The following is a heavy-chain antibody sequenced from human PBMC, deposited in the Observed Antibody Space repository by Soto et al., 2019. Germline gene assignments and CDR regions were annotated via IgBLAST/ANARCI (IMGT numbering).Heavy chain of an antibody. D-gene: IGHD1-1*01. Sequence: LSRTCTVSGASIRGFYWGWIRKSAGKGLEWIGRIYATGTTDYNPSLKSRVMMSVDTSKKQFSLKLRSVTAADTAVYYCVRDGTKTLRDWFDPWGQGISVTVSS. V-gene: IGHV4-4*07. CDR1: GASIRGFY. CDR2: IYATGTT. CDR3: VRDGTKTLRDWFDP. J-gene: IGHJ5*02.